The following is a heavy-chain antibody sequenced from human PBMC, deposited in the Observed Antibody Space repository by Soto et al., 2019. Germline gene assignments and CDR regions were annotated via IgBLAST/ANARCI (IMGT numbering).Heavy chain of an antibody. D-gene: IGHD4-17*01. CDR3: AKDLTTVVTPLDY. Sequence: EVQLLESGGGLVQPGGSLRLSCAASGFTFSSYAMSWVRQAPGKGLEWVSAISGSGGSTYYADSVKGRFTISRDNSKNQLNLQMNSLRAEDTAVYYCAKDLTTVVTPLDYWGQGTLVTVSS. J-gene: IGHJ4*02. CDR1: GFTFSSYA. CDR2: ISGSGGST. V-gene: IGHV3-23*01.